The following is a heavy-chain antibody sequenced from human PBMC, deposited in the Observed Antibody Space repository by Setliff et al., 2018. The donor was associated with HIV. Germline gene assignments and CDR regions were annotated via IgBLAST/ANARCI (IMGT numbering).Heavy chain of an antibody. CDR1: GGSISSSFHY. Sequence: LSLTCTVSGGSISSSFHYWGWIRQPPGKGLEWIASLYYSGNTYYNPSLKSRVTILVDTSKNQFSLKVTSVTAADTAVYYCAGRDGYNRYYFDFWGQGALVTVSS. D-gene: IGHD5-12*01. CDR2: LYYSGNT. V-gene: IGHV4-39*07. CDR3: AGRDGYNRYYFDF. J-gene: IGHJ4*02.